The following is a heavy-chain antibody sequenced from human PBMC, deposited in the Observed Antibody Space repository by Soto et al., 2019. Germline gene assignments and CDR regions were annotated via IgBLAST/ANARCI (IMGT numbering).Heavy chain of an antibody. Sequence: QVQLQESGPGLVKPSQTLSLTCTVSGGSISSGGYYWSWIRQHPGKGLEWIGYIYYSGSTYYNPSLKSRVTISVDTSKNQFSLKLSSVTAADTAVYYCARGVLRFLEWLRDNWFDPWGQGTLVTVSS. V-gene: IGHV4-31*03. D-gene: IGHD3-3*01. CDR2: IYYSGST. J-gene: IGHJ5*02. CDR1: GGSISSGGYY. CDR3: ARGVLRFLEWLRDNWFDP.